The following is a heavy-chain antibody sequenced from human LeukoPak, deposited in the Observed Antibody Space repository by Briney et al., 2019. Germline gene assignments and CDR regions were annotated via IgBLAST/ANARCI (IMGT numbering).Heavy chain of an antibody. J-gene: IGHJ4*02. Sequence: ASVKVSCKASGYTFTSYYMHWVRQAPGQGLEWMGIINPSGGSTSYAQKFQGRVTMTRDTSTSTVYMELSSLRSEDTAVYYCARELLDCGGDCYGPVYWGQGTLVTVSS. V-gene: IGHV1-46*01. CDR1: GYTFTSYY. CDR2: INPSGGST. D-gene: IGHD2-21*02. CDR3: ARELLDCGGDCYGPVY.